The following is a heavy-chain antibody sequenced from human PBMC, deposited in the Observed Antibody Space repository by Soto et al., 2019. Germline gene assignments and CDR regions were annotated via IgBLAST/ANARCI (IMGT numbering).Heavy chain of an antibody. CDR2: SYYSGST. CDR1: GGSISAYY. V-gene: IGHV4-59*01. D-gene: IGHD6-13*01. Sequence: QVQLQESGPGLVKPSETLSLTCTVSGGSISAYYWSWIRQPPGKGLEWIGYSYYSGSTNYNPSLKIRVTISLDTSKIQFSLTLTSVTAADTAVSHCASIPRRQLVPDYWGQGTLVTVSS. CDR3: ASIPRRQLVPDY. J-gene: IGHJ4*02.